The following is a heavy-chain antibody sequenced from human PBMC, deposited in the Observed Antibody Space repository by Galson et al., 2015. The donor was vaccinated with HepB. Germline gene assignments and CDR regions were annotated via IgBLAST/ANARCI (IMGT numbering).Heavy chain of an antibody. D-gene: IGHD3-9*01. J-gene: IGHJ3*02. Sequence: SLRLSCAASGFTVSSNYMSWVRQAPGKGLEWVSVIYSGGSTYYADSVKGRFTISRDNSKNSPYLQMNSLRAEDTAVYYCARFSPYDILTGYYYDAFDIWGQGTMVTVSS. CDR1: GFTVSSNY. CDR3: ARFSPYDILTGYYYDAFDI. V-gene: IGHV3-53*01. CDR2: IYSGGST.